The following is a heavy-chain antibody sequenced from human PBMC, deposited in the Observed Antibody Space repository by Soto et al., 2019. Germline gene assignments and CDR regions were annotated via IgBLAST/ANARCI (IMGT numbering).Heavy chain of an antibody. J-gene: IGHJ6*02. Sequence: SETLSLTCAVSGGSISSGGYSWSWIRQPPGKGLEWIGYIYHSGSTYYNPSLKSRVTISVDRSKNQFSLKLSSVTAADTAVYYCARDRGITGTTGFYHYYGMDVWGQGTTVTVSS. CDR1: GGSISSGGYS. D-gene: IGHD1-7*01. CDR2: IYHSGST. V-gene: IGHV4-30-2*01. CDR3: ARDRGITGTTGFYHYYGMDV.